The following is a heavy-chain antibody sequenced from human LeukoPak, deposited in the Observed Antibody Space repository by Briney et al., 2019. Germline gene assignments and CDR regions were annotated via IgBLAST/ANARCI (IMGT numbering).Heavy chain of an antibody. Sequence: GGSLRLSCAASGFTFSSYSMNGVRQAPGKGLEWVSYISSSGSSIYYADSVKGRFTMSRDNAKNSLYLQMNSLSAEDTAVYYCTRPRTGTTDYWGQGTLVTVSS. J-gene: IGHJ4*02. V-gene: IGHV3-21*01. D-gene: IGHD1-7*01. CDR3: TRPRTGTTDY. CDR2: ISSSGSSI. CDR1: GFTFSSYS.